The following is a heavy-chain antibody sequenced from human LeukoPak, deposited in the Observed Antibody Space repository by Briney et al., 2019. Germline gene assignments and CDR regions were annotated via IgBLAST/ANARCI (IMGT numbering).Heavy chain of an antibody. CDR3: AKEGEDIVVVPAAYYFDY. D-gene: IGHD2-2*01. V-gene: IGHV3-23*01. CDR1: GFTFSSYA. Sequence: GGSLRLSCAASGFTFSSYAMSWVRQAPGKGLEWVSAISGSGGSTYYADSVKGRFTISRDNSKNTLYLQMNSLRAEDTAVYYCAKEGEDIVVVPAAYYFDYWGQGTLVTVSS. J-gene: IGHJ4*02. CDR2: ISGSGGST.